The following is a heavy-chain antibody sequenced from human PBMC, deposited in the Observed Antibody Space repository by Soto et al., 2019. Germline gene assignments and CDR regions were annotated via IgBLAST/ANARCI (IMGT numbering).Heavy chain of an antibody. CDR1: GLTFSRHA. V-gene: IGHV3-23*01. Sequence: EVQLLESGGGLVQPGGSLRLSCAASGLTFSRHAMAWVRQAPGKGLEWLSSISESRSSTYYADSVKGRFTISKDNSKNMLYLQMNSLRAEDTAVYYCAKKPNGFDSWGQGTLVTVSS. CDR2: ISESRSST. CDR3: AKKPNGFDS. J-gene: IGHJ5*01.